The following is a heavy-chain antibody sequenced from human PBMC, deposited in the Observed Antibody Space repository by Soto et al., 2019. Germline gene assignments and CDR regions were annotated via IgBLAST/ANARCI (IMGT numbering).Heavy chain of an antibody. D-gene: IGHD3-10*01. CDR3: TRGGYGSGSYYNPRYYGMDV. V-gene: IGHV3-49*03. J-gene: IGHJ6*02. CDR1: GFTFGDYA. Sequence: EVQLVESGGGLVQPGRSLRLSCTASGFTFGDYAMSWFRQAPGKGLEWVGFIRSKAYGGTTEYAASVKGRFTISRDDSNSIAYLQMNSLKTEDTAVYYCTRGGYGSGSYYNPRYYGMDVWGQGTTVTVSS. CDR2: IRSKAYGGTT.